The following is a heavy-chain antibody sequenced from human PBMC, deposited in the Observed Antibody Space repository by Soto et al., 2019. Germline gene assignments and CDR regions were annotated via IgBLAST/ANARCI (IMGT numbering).Heavy chain of an antibody. J-gene: IGHJ6*02. D-gene: IGHD3-10*01. CDR3: ARAPMVRGVSYYYYGMDV. V-gene: IGHV3-13*04. Sequence: PGGSLRLSCAASGFTFGSYDMHWVRQPIGKGLEWVSGIGTAGDTYYPGSVKGRFTISRENAKNSLYLQMNSLRAGDTAVYYCARAPMVRGVSYYYYGMDVWGQGTTVTVSS. CDR2: IGTAGDT. CDR1: GFTFGSYD.